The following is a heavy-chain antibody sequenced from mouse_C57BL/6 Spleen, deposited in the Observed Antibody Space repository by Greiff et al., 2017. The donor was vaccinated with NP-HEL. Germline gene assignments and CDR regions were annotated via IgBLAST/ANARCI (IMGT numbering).Heavy chain of an antibody. V-gene: IGHV3-6*01. J-gene: IGHJ1*03. CDR2: ISYDGSN. D-gene: IGHD2-5*01. CDR1: GYSITSGYY. CDR3: ARPYSNYGYFDV. Sequence: DVQLQESGPGLVKPSKSLSLTCSVTGYSITSGYYWNWIRQFPGNKLEWMGYISYDGSNNYNPSLKNRISITRDTSKNQFFLKLNSVTTEDTATYYCARPYSNYGYFDVWGTGTTVTVSS.